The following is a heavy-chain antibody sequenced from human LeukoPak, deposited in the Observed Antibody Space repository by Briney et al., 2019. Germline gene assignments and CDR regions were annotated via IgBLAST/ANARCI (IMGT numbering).Heavy chain of an antibody. V-gene: IGHV3-23*01. CDR1: GSTFSSYA. CDR3: AKDDVVVPAAPLAFDI. J-gene: IGHJ3*02. Sequence: GGTLRLSCAASGSTFSSYAMSWVRQAPGKGLEWVSAISGSGGSTYYADSVKGRFTISRDNSKNTLYLQMNSLRAEDTAVYYCAKDDVVVPAAPLAFDIWGQGTMVTVSS. CDR2: ISGSGGST. D-gene: IGHD2-2*01.